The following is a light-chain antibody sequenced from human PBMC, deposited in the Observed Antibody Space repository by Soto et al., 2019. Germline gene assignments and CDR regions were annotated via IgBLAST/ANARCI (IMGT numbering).Light chain of an antibody. CDR3: QQYDNWPPWT. CDR1: QNIDKK. J-gene: IGKJ1*01. V-gene: IGKV3-15*01. CDR2: GAS. Sequence: EIVLTQSPGTLSVSPGERATLSCRASQNIDKKLAWYQQKSGQAPRLLIYGASTRATGVPARFSGSGSGTEFALTISGLQSEDFAVYYCQQYDNWPPWTFGQGTKVDIK.